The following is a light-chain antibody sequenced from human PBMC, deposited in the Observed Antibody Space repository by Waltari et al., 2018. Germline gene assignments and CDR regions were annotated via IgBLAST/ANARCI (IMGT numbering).Light chain of an antibody. V-gene: IGKV3-20*01. CDR2: GAS. CDR3: QQYGSSPMYT. Sequence: VLTQSPGTLSLSPGERATLSCRASQSVSSSYLAWYQQKPGQAPRLLIYGASSRATGIPDRFSGSGSGTDFTLTISRLEPEDFAVYYCQQYGSSPMYTFGQGTKLEIK. J-gene: IGKJ2*01. CDR1: QSVSSSY.